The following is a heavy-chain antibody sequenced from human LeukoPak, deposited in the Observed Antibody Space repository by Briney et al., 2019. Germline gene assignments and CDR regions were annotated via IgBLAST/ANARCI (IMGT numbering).Heavy chain of an antibody. J-gene: IGHJ4*02. CDR1: GGSISSYY. CDR3: AREAGGTGVYFDY. CDR2: IYYSGST. D-gene: IGHD1-1*01. V-gene: IGHV4-59*01. Sequence: SETLSLTCTVSGGSISSYYWSWLRQPPGKGLEWIGYIYYSGSTNYNPSLKSRVTISVDTSKNQFSLKLSSVTAADTAVYYCAREAGGTGVYFDYWGQGTLVTVSS.